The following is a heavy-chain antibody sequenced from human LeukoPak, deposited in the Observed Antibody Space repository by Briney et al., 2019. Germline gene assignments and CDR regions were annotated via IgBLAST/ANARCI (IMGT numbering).Heavy chain of an antibody. D-gene: IGHD6-13*01. CDR2: IYYSGST. J-gene: IGHJ3*02. V-gene: IGHV4-38-2*02. Sequence: SETLSLTCTVSGYSISSGYYWGWIRQPPGKGLEWIGSIYYSGSTYYNPSLKSRVTISVDTSKNQFSLKLSSVTAADTAVYYCARDIRQLGAFDIWGQGTMVTVSS. CDR3: ARDIRQLGAFDI. CDR1: GYSISSGYY.